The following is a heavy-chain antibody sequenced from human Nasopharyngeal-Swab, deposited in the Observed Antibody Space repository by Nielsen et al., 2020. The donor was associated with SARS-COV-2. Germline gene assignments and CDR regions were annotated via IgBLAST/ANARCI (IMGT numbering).Heavy chain of an antibody. CDR3: ARDTYCSGGSCYGYGMAV. J-gene: IGHJ6*02. D-gene: IGHD2-15*01. Sequence: ARQAPGKGLEWVANIKEDGSEKNYVDSVKGRFTISRDNAKNSLYLQMNSLRADDTAVYYCARDTYCSGGSCYGYGMAVWGQGTTVTVSS. V-gene: IGHV3-7*01. CDR2: IKEDGSEK.